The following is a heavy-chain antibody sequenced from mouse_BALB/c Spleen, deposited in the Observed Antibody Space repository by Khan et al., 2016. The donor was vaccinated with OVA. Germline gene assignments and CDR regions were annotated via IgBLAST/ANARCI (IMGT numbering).Heavy chain of an antibody. Sequence: EVQLQESGPGLVKPSQSLSLTCTVTGYSITSDYAWNWIRQFPGNKLEWMGFISYSGNTKYNPSLKSRFSLTRDTSKNQFFLQLNAVTTEDTATYYCARVYGGDFDDWGQGTSLTVSS. CDR3: ARVYGGDFDD. CDR1: GYSITSDYA. CDR2: ISYSGNT. D-gene: IGHD1-1*01. J-gene: IGHJ2*02. V-gene: IGHV3-2*02.